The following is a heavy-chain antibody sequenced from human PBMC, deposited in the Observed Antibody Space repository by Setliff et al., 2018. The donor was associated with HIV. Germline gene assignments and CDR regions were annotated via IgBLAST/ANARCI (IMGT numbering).Heavy chain of an antibody. D-gene: IGHD3-22*01. CDR2: ISSSSSTI. J-gene: IGHJ4*02. Sequence: GGSLRLSCAASGFTFSSYSMNWVRQAPGKGLEWVSYISSSSSTIYYADSVKGRFTIYRDNAKNSLSLQMTSLRAEDTAVYYCASSRPPDESSGYLHCWGQGTLVTVSS. CDR3: ASSRPPDESSGYLHC. CDR1: GFTFSSYS. V-gene: IGHV3-48*04.